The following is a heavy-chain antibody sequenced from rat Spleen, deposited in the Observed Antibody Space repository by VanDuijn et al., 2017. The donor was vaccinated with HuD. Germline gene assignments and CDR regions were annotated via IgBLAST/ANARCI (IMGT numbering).Heavy chain of an antibody. Sequence: EVQLVESGGGLVQSGRSLKLSCVTSGFTFNKYWMTWIRQAPGKGLEWVASIPNTGGNTYYLDSVKGRFTISRDDAKSNLYLQMNSLRSEDTATYYCTSLSMDAWGQGASVTVSS. CDR1: GFTFNKYW. V-gene: IGHV5-31*01. CDR3: TSLSMDA. J-gene: IGHJ4*01. CDR2: IPNTGGNT.